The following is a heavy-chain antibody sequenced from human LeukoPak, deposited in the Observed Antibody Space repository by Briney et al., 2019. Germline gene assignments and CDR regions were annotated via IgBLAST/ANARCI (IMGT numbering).Heavy chain of an antibody. V-gene: IGHV3-23*01. D-gene: IGHD2-2*01. J-gene: IGHJ5*02. CDR2: ISGSGTST. CDR3: AKGGYCSTTSCPADP. Sequence: GGSLRLSCAASGFTFSSYAMSWVRQAPGKGLEWVSTISGSGTSTYYADSVKGRFTISRDNSKNTLYLQMNSLRAEDTAVYYCAKGGYCSTTSCPADPWGQGTLVTVSS. CDR1: GFTFSSYA.